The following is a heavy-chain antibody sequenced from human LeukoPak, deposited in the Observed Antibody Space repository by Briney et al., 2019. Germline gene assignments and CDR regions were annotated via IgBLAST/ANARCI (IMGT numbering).Heavy chain of an antibody. CDR3: SRESGPFCPFGH. D-gene: IGHD1-26*01. CDR2: ISLAGRT. Sequence: PSGTLSLTCGVSGGSITTTNYWSWVRQPPGGGLEWIGEISLAGRTRYNPSLESRVNISIDESKNHLYLNLASVTAADTAVYYCSRESGPFCPFGHWGQGTLVAVTS. J-gene: IGHJ4*02. CDR1: GGSITTTNY. V-gene: IGHV4-4*02.